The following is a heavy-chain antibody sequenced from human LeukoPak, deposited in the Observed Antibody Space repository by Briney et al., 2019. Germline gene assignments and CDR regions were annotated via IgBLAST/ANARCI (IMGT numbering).Heavy chain of an antibody. Sequence: PSETLSLTCTVSGGSISSSSYYWGWIRQPPGKGLEWIGGIYYSGSTYYNPSLKSRVTISVDTSKNQFSLKLSSVTAADTAVYYCARGDFWSGFYNYWGQGTLVTVSS. J-gene: IGHJ4*02. CDR2: IYYSGST. CDR1: GGSISSSSYY. CDR3: ARGDFWSGFYNY. V-gene: IGHV4-39*07. D-gene: IGHD3-3*01.